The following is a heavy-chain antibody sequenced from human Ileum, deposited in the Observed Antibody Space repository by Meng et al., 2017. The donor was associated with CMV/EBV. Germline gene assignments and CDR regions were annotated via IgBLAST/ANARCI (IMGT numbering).Heavy chain of an antibody. CDR2: IYASGST. CDR3: VGVGAP. V-gene: IGHV3-66*01. Sequence: ELQLWESGGGLVQHGGSLRLSCEASGFIVSSTYMTWVRQAPGKGLEWVSVIYASGSTFYADSVKGRFTTSRDNSENTLFLQMSSLRVEDTAVYYCVGVGAPGGQGTLVTVSS. CDR1: GFIVSSTY. D-gene: IGHD1-26*01. J-gene: IGHJ4*02.